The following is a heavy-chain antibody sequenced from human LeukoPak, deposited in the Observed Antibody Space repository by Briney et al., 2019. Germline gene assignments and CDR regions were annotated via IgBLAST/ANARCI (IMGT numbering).Heavy chain of an antibody. CDR2: IIPIFGTA. CDR1: GVTFSNFA. Sequence: GASVKVSCKASGVTFSNFAISWVRQAPGQGLEWMGGIIPIFGTANYAQKFQGRVTITADKSTSTAYMELSRLRSDDTAVYYCARDKDTAMGSDAFDIWGQGTMVTVSS. V-gene: IGHV1-69*06. CDR3: ARDKDTAMGSDAFDI. J-gene: IGHJ3*02. D-gene: IGHD5-18*01.